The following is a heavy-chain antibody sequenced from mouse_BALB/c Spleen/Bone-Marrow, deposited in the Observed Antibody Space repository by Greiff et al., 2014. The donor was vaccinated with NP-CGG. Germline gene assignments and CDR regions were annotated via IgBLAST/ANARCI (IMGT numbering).Heavy chain of an antibody. J-gene: IGHJ2*01. D-gene: IGHD2-14*01. Sequence: EVQLQESGGGLVQPGGSLKLSCAAYGFTFSSYIMSWVRQTPEKRLEWVAYISNGGDNTYYPDTVKGRFIISRDNAKNILCLQMSSLKSEDTAMYYCVRHRYDGYYFDYWGQGTTLTVSS. CDR3: VRHRYDGYYFDY. CDR1: GFTFSSYI. V-gene: IGHV5-12-2*01. CDR2: ISNGGDNT.